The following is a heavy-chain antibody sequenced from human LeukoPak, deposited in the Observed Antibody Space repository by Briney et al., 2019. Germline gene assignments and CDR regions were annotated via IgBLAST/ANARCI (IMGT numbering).Heavy chain of an antibody. D-gene: IGHD3-22*01. CDR1: GFTFGSYT. J-gene: IGHJ4*02. CDR2: INTRSDSI. Sequence: GGSLRLSCAASGFTFGSYTMDWVRQAPGKGLEWVSYINTRSDSIYYADSVKGRFTISRDNSKNTLYLQMNSLRAEDTAVYYCARGITMIVVVITTHFDYWGQGTLVTVSS. V-gene: IGHV3-48*01. CDR3: ARGITMIVVVITTHFDY.